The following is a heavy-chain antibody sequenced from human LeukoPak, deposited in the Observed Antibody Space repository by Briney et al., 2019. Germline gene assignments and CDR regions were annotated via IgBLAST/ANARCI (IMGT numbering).Heavy chain of an antibody. J-gene: IGHJ4*02. D-gene: IGHD6-19*01. CDR2: ISGSGGST. V-gene: IGHV3-23*01. CDR1: GFTFSSFA. CDR3: AKEGQSGWYYFDY. Sequence: PGGSLRLSCAASGFTFSSFAMSWVRQAPGKGLEWVSTISGSGGSTNYADSVKGRFTISRDNSKNTLYLQMNSLRAEDTAVYYCAKEGQSGWYYFDYWGQGTLVTVSS.